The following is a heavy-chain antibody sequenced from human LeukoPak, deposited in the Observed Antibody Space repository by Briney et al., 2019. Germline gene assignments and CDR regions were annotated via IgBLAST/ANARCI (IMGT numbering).Heavy chain of an antibody. V-gene: IGHV4-59*01. CDR2: IYYSGST. D-gene: IGHD5-18*01. J-gene: IGHJ4*02. Sequence: PSETLSLTCTVSGGSISSYYWSWIRQPPGKGLEWIGYIYYSGSTNYNPSLKSRVTISVDTSKNQFPLKLSSVTAADTAVYYCARVGGYSYGYFDYWGQGTLVTVSS. CDR1: GGSISSYY. CDR3: ARVGGYSYGYFDY.